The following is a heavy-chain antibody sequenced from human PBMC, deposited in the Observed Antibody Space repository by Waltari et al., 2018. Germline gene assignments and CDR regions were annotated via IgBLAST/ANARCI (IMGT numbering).Heavy chain of an antibody. CDR2: IQYTGST. Sequence: QLQLQESGPGLVKPSETLSLTCTVPSGSLFSHAWSWIRQPPGKGLAWIGHIQYTGSTNYNPSLKSRVTVSLDTSKKQFSLTLSSLTAADTAVYYCARFARGRYFDYWAQGTLVTVSS. J-gene: IGHJ4*02. V-gene: IGHV4-59*11. CDR1: SGSLFSHA. D-gene: IGHD3-10*01. CDR3: ARFARGRYFDY.